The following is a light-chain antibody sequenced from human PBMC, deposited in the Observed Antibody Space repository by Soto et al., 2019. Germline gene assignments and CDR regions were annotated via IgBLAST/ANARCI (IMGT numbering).Light chain of an antibody. CDR2: WAS. Sequence: DIVMTQSPDSLAVSVGERATMNCKSSQKVLDSSNNKNQLAWYQQKPGQPPKLLIYWASTRESGVPDRFSGSGSGTDFILTISSLQAEDFAVYYCQQYNNWPPRTFGQGTRLEIK. CDR3: QQYNNWPPRT. V-gene: IGKV4-1*01. J-gene: IGKJ5*01. CDR1: QKVLDSSNNKNQ.